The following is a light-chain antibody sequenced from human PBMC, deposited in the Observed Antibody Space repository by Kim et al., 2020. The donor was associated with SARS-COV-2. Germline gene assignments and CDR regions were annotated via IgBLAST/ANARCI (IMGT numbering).Light chain of an antibody. Sequence: SSELTQDPAVSVALGQTVRITCQGDSLRSYYASWYQQKPGQAPVLVIYGKNNRPSGIPDRFSGSSSGNTASLTITGAQAEDEADYFCNSRDSSGHPQYVF. V-gene: IGLV3-19*01. CDR3: NSRDSSGHPQYV. CDR1: SLRSYY. J-gene: IGLJ1*01. CDR2: GKN.